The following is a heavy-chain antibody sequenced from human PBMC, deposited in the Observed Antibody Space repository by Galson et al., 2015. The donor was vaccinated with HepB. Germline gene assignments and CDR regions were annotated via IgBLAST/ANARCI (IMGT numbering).Heavy chain of an antibody. D-gene: IGHD1-26*01. CDR3: ARTGGSYSGIPYYMDV. CDR2: TYYRSKWYN. J-gene: IGHJ6*03. Sequence: CAISGDSVSSNSAAWNWIRQSPSRGLEWLGRTYYRSKWYNDYAVSVKSRITINPDTSKNQFSLQLNSVTPEDTAVYYCARTGGSYSGIPYYMDVWGKGTTVTVSS. CDR1: GDSVSSNSAA. V-gene: IGHV6-1*01.